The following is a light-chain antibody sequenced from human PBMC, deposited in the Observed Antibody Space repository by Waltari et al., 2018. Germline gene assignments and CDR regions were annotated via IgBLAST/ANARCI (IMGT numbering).Light chain of an antibody. CDR1: QYINNF. CDR3: QQSYTTPPT. J-gene: IGKJ1*01. V-gene: IGKV1-39*01. Sequence: DIQMTQSPSSLSASVGDRVAITCRASQYINNFLNWYQEKPGKAPKLLIYGASNLQSGVPSRFSGSGSGADFTLTISSLEPEDVATYSCQQSYTTPPTFGQGTKVEIK. CDR2: GAS.